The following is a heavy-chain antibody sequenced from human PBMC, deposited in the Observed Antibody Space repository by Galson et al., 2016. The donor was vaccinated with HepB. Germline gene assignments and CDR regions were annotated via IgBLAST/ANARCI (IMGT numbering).Heavy chain of an antibody. V-gene: IGHV3-23*01. CDR3: AKGRYRGGDCYSSDY. Sequence: SLRLSCAASGFTFSSYAMNWARQAPGKGLQWVSGISGGGVSTHYADSVKGRFTISRDNSKNTLYPQMNSLRAEDTAVYYCAKGRYRGGDCYSSDYWGQGTLVTASS. D-gene: IGHD2-21*02. CDR2: ISGGGVST. CDR1: GFTFSSYA. J-gene: IGHJ4*02.